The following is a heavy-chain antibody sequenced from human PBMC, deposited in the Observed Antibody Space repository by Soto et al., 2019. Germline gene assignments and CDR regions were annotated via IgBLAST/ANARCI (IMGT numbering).Heavy chain of an antibody. CDR3: ARDLIADPQLVIHRFHH. D-gene: IGHD4-4*01. J-gene: IGHJ5*02. CDR1: GFAFSSFN. V-gene: IGHV3-21*01. Sequence: SLRLSCTASGFAFSSFNMNWVRQAPGKGLEWVSSIFTRSSQIYYADSVKGRFTISRDVAKNSLFLQMNSLSVEDTAVYYCARDLIADPQLVIHRFHHWGQGTLVTFSS. CDR2: IFTRSSQI.